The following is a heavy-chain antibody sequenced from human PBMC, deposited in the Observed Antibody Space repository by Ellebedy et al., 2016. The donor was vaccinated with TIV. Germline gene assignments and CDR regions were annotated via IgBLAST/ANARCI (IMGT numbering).Heavy chain of an antibody. D-gene: IGHD2-15*01. J-gene: IGHJ4*02. CDR1: GGSITNYF. CDR2: IYYSGTT. CDR3: ALQQVAGLYYFDY. V-gene: IGHV4-59*01. Sequence: SETLSLXXTVSGGSITNYFWSWIRQSPRKGLEWIGYIYYSGTTNYNPSLKSRVTISVDTSKTQFSLKLSSVTAADTAVYYCALQQVAGLYYFDYWGQGTLVTVSS.